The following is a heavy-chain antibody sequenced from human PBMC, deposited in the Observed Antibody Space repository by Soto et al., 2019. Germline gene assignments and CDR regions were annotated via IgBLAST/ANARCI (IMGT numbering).Heavy chain of an antibody. CDR1: GFTFSNAW. J-gene: IGHJ4*02. CDR2: IKSKTDGGTT. V-gene: IGHV3-15*01. CDR3: TAMGYCSSTSCYTNGRFDY. Sequence: GVSLRLSCAASGFTFSNAWLIGVRQAPGKGLEWVGRIKSKTDGGTTDYAAPMNDRFTIQRDDSKNTLYMQMNSLKTEDTAVYYCTAMGYCSSTSCYTNGRFDYWGQG. D-gene: IGHD2-2*02.